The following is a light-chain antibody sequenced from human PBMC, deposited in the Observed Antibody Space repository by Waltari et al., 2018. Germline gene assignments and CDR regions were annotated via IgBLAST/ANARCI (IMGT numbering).Light chain of an antibody. V-gene: IGLV2-23*03. Sequence: QSALTQPASVSGSLGQSITISCTGSGSEIDIYNLVSWYQQYPGKAPKLIIYEGDERPSGFSDLFAGSKSGNTASLTISGLQADDEAEYHCCSYAGGTTFLFGGGTKVTVL. CDR3: CSYAGGTTFL. J-gene: IGLJ2*01. CDR2: EGD. CDR1: GSEIDIYNL.